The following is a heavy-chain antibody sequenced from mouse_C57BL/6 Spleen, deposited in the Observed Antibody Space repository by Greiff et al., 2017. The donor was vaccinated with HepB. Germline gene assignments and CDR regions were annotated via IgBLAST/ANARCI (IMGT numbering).Heavy chain of an antibody. CDR2: IRNKANGYTT. Sequence: DVQLVESGGGLVQPGGSLSLSCAASGFTFTDYYMSWVRQPPGKALEWLGFIRNKANGYTTEYSASVKGRFTISRDNSQSILYLQMNALRAEDSATYYCAGYDYDEGFAYWGQGTLVTVSA. J-gene: IGHJ3*01. CDR1: GFTFTDYY. D-gene: IGHD2-4*01. V-gene: IGHV7-3*01. CDR3: AGYDYDEGFAY.